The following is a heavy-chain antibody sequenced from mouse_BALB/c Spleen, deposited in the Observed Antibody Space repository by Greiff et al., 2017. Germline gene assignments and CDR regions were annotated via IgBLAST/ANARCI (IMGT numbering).Heavy chain of an antibody. CDR1: GYAFTNYL. CDR2: INPGSGGT. V-gene: IGHV1-54*01. J-gene: IGHJ4*01. D-gene: IGHD6-5*01. CDR3: ARLLSAMDY. Sequence: QVQLKESGAELVRPGTSVKVSCKASGYAFTNYLIEWVKQRPGQGLEWIGVINPGSGGTNYNEKFKGKATLTADKSSSTAYMQLSSLTSDDSAVYFCARLLSAMDYWGQGTSVTVSS.